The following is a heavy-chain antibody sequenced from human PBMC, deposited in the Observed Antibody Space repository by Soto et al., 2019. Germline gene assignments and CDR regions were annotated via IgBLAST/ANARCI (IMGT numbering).Heavy chain of an antibody. CDR1: GGSISSYY. J-gene: IGHJ6*02. D-gene: IGHD3-22*01. CDR2: IYYSGST. V-gene: IGHV4-59*01. Sequence: KASETLSLTCTVSGGSISSYYWSWIRQPPGKGLEWIGYIYYSGSTNYNPSLKSRVTISVDTSKNQFSLKLSSVTAADTAVYYCARADSSGYWAYYYGMDVWGQGTTVTVSS. CDR3: ARADSSGYWAYYYGMDV.